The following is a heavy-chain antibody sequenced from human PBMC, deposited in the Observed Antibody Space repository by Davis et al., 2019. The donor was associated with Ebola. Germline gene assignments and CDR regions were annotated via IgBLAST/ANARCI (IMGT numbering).Heavy chain of an antibody. Sequence: AASVKVSCKASGYTFSSFGVSWLRQAPGQGLEWMGWINVYSGETNYLQKLQGRVTMTTDTSTSTAYMELRSLRSDDTAVYYCARTWGREWPQLPYYFDYCGQGTLVTVSS. CDR1: GYTFSSFG. CDR3: ARTWGREWPQLPYYFDY. D-gene: IGHD7-27*01. J-gene: IGHJ4*02. V-gene: IGHV1-18*04. CDR2: INVYSGET.